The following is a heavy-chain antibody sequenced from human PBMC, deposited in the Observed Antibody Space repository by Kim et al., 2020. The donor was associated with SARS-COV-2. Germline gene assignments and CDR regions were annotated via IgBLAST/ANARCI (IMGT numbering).Heavy chain of an antibody. Sequence: RYSPSFQGQVTISADKSISTAYLQWSRLKASDTAMYYCARQRRQAGSFDPWGQGTLVTVSS. D-gene: IGHD6-25*01. J-gene: IGHJ5*02. CDR3: ARQRRQAGSFDP. V-gene: IGHV5-51*01.